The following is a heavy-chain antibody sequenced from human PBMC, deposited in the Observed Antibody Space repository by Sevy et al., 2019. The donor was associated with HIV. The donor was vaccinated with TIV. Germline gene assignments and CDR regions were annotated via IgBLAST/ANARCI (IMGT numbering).Heavy chain of an antibody. V-gene: IGHV3-21*01. CDR2: ISSSSSYI. Sequence: GGSLRLSCAASGFTFSSYSMNWGRQAPGKGLEWVSSISSSSSYIYYAYSVKGRFTISRDNAKNSLYLQMNSLRAEDTAVYYCARVPVQGGMDVWGQGTTVTVSS. J-gene: IGHJ6*02. CDR1: GFTFSSYS. CDR3: ARVPVQGGMDV.